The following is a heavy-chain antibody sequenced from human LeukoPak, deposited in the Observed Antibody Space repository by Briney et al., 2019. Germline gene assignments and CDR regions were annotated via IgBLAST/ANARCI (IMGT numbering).Heavy chain of an antibody. CDR1: GGSFSGYY. D-gene: IGHD4-23*01. Sequence: SETLSLTCAVYGGSFSGYYWSWIRQPPGKGLEWTGEINHSGSTNYNPSLKSRVTISVDTSKNQFSLKLSSVTAADTAVYYCARPGGYGGNSWIRYWGQGTLVTVSS. CDR2: INHSGST. J-gene: IGHJ4*02. V-gene: IGHV4-34*01. CDR3: ARPGGYGGNSWIRY.